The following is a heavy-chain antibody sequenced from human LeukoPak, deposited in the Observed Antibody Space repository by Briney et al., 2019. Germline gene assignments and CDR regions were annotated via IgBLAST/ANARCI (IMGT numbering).Heavy chain of an antibody. CDR1: GFTFSDDS. CDR2: ISASSNTI. V-gene: IGHV3-48*01. CDR3: ARRLDN. Sequence: GGSLRLSCTASGFTFSDDSMNWVRQAPGEGLEWVSYISASSNTIYYADSVKGRFTISRDNARKSLYLQMNSLRAEDTAVYYCARRLDNWGQGTLVTVSS. J-gene: IGHJ4*02.